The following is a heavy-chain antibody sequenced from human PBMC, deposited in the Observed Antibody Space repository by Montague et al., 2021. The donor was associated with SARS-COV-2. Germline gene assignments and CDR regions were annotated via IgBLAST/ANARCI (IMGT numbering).Heavy chain of an antibody. CDR1: GGSFSGYY. J-gene: IGHJ6*02. V-gene: IGHV4-34*01. CDR2: INHSGST. D-gene: IGHD3-3*01. Sequence: SETLSLTCAVYGGSFSGYYWSWIRQPPGKGLEWIGEINHSGSTNYNPSLKSRVTLSVDTSKNQFSLKLSSVTAADTAVYYCARIRCITIFGVVITPCYYGMDVWGQGTTVSVSS. CDR3: ARIRCITIFGVVITPCYYGMDV.